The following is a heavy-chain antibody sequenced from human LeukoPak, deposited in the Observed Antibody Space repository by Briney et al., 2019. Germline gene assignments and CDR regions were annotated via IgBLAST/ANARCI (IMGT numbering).Heavy chain of an antibody. J-gene: IGHJ4*02. Sequence: GSLRLSCAASGFTVSSNYMSWVHQAPGKGPEWVSGISGSGGGTYYADSVKGRFTISRDNAKNSLYLQMNSLRAEDTAVYYCARDRGWLTFDYWGQGTLVTVSS. D-gene: IGHD5-24*01. CDR2: ISGSGGGT. V-gene: IGHV3-66*01. CDR3: ARDRGWLTFDY. CDR1: GFTVSSNY.